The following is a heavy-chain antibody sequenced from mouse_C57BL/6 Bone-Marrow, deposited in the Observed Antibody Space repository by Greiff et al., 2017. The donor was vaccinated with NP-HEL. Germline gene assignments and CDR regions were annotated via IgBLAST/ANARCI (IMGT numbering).Heavy chain of an antibody. Sequence: QVQLKQSGPGLVQPSQSLSITCTVSGFSLTSYGVHWVRQSPGKGLEWLGVIWRGGSTDYNAAFISRLSISKDNSKSQVFFKMNSLQADDTAIYYCALLLYYAMDYWGQGTSVTVSS. D-gene: IGHD2-10*01. CDR2: IWRGGST. J-gene: IGHJ4*01. CDR3: ALLLYYAMDY. V-gene: IGHV2-2*01. CDR1: GFSLTSYG.